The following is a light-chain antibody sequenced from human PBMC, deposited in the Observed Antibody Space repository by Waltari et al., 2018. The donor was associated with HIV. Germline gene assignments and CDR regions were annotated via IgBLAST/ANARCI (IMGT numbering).Light chain of an antibody. V-gene: IGKV1-16*02. J-gene: IGKJ4*01. CDR3: QQYSAYPLT. Sequence: DVQMTQSPSSLSVSIGDRVIITCRASQDITGFLAWFQHRPGTAPKSLIYGTSTLQSGVPSSKFSGSGSGTEFILTIPKLQPEDTGTYYCQQYSAYPLTFGGGTKVEI. CDR1: QDITGF. CDR2: GTS.